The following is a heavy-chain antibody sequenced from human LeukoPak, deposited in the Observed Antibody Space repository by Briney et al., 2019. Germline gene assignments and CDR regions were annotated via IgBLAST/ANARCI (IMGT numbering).Heavy chain of an antibody. Sequence: SETLSLTCTVSGGSISSYYWSWIRQPPGKGLEWIGYIYYSGSTNYNPSLKSRVTISVDTSKNQFSLKLSSVTAADTAVYYCARGRRGYSSLDYWGQGTLVTVSS. J-gene: IGHJ4*02. CDR3: ARGRRGYSSLDY. CDR2: IYYSGST. D-gene: IGHD6-13*01. CDR1: GGSISSYY. V-gene: IGHV4-59*12.